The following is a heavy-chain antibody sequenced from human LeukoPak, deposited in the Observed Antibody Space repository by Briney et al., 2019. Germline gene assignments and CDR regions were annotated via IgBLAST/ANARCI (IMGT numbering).Heavy chain of an antibody. V-gene: IGHV4-59*08. CDR1: GGSISSYY. CDR2: IQNSAIYRAKI. J-gene: IGHJ6*02. Sequence: SETLSLTCAVSGGSISSYYWIWIRQPPGKGLEWVGYIQNSAIYRAKIKSSPSLQSRVSLSIDTSKDQVSLTVNSVTAADTAVYYCARLSSTLYYSMDVWGPGTAVTVSS. D-gene: IGHD6-6*01. CDR3: ARLSSTLYYSMDV.